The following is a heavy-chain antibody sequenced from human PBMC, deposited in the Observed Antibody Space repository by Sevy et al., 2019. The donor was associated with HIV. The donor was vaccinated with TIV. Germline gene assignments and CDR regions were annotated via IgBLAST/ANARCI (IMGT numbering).Heavy chain of an antibody. D-gene: IGHD3-22*01. V-gene: IGHV3-23*01. CDR1: GFTFNIYA. Sequence: GGFLRLSCAASGFTFNIYAMSWVRQAPGKGLEWLSAISGGGDGTYYADSVKGRFTISGDNSRNTLYLQMNVLRAEDTAVYYCAKRPYYYYNSDGHLVSSTDEADYWGQGTLVTVSS. CDR2: ISGGGDGT. J-gene: IGHJ4*02. CDR3: AKRPYYYYNSDGHLVSSTDEADY.